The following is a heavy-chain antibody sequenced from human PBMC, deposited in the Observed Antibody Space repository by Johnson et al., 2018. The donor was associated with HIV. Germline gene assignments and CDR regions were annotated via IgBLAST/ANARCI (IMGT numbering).Heavy chain of an antibody. CDR2: ISSSGTTI. CDR3: ARRTVVTPGAFDI. CDR1: GVIFSDYY. D-gene: IGHD4-23*01. Sequence: QVQLVESGGGLVQPGGSLRLSCVASGVIFSDYYMSWIRQAPGKGLEWVSYISSSGTTIYYADSVKGRFTISRDNAKNSLYLQMNSLRAEDTAVYYCARRTVVTPGAFDIWGQGTMVTVSS. V-gene: IGHV3-11*04. J-gene: IGHJ3*02.